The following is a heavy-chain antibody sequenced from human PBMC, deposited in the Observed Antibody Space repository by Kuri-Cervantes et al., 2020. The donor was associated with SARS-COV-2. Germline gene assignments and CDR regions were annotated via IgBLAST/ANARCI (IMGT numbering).Heavy chain of an antibody. CDR1: GFTFSSYD. CDR3: AREYGSGSYYVRGYFDY. J-gene: IGHJ4*02. Sequence: SLKISCAASGFTFSSYDMHWVRQATGKGLEWVSGISWNSGSIGYADSVKGRFTISRDNAKNSLYLQMNSLRAEDTALYYCAREYGSGSYYVRGYFDYWGQGTLVTVSS. D-gene: IGHD3-10*01. CDR2: ISWNSGSI. V-gene: IGHV3-9*01.